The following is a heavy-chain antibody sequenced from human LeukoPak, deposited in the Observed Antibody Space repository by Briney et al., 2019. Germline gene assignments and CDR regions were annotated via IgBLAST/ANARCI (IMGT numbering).Heavy chain of an antibody. CDR1: GGSISSYY. CDR3: ARVPIAARFPFDY. Sequence: PSETLSLTCTVSGGSISSYYWSWIRQPPGKGLEWIGYIYHSGSTYYNPSLKSRVTISVDRSKNQFSLKLSSVTAADTAVYYCARVPIAARFPFDYWGQGTLVTVSS. V-gene: IGHV4-59*12. D-gene: IGHD6-6*01. J-gene: IGHJ4*02. CDR2: IYHSGST.